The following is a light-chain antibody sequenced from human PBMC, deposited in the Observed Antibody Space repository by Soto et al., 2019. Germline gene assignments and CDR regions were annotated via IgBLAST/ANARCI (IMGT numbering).Light chain of an antibody. CDR2: GAS. CDR1: QSVSSN. V-gene: IGKV3-15*01. J-gene: IGKJ2*01. Sequence: EIVMTQCPATLSVSPGERATLSCMASQSVSSNLAWYQQKPGQTPRLLIYGASTSATDIPARYSGSGSGTESTLNSSSLDSEDFAVYYCQQYNNWPYTSGQGTKLEIK. CDR3: QQYNNWPYT.